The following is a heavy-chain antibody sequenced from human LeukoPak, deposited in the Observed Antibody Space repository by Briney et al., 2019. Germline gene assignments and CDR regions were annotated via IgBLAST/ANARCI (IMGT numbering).Heavy chain of an antibody. CDR2: IYPGDSNT. V-gene: IGHV5-51*01. CDR3: ARQGMHYNFLTGYYSYYLDY. CDR1: GYTFTNYW. D-gene: IGHD3-9*01. Sequence: GESLEISCKGYGYTFTNYWIAWVRQMPGRGPEWMAIIYPGDSNTRYSPSFQGQITISADKSISTAYLQWSSLKASDTAMYYCARQGMHYNFLTGYYSYYLDYWGQGTLVTVSS. J-gene: IGHJ4*02.